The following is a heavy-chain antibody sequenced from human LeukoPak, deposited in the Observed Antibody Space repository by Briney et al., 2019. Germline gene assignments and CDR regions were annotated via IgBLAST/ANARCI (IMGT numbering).Heavy chain of an antibody. Sequence: ASVKVSCKAFGYTFTSNYMHWVRQAPGQGPEWMGVISPSGGSTTYAQKFQGRVTLTRDMSTSTDYLELSSLRSEDTAVYYCAGDVTIYYDILTGEPNWFDPWGQGTLVTVSS. J-gene: IGHJ5*02. CDR3: AGDVTIYYDILTGEPNWFDP. CDR1: GYTFTSNY. D-gene: IGHD3-9*01. CDR2: ISPSGGST. V-gene: IGHV1-46*01.